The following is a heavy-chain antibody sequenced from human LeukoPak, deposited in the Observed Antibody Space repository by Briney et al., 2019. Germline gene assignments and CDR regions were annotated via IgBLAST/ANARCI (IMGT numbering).Heavy chain of an antibody. D-gene: IGHD5-12*01. CDR2: ISSSSSYI. Sequence: GGSLRLSCAASGFTFSSYSMNWVRQAPGKGLGWVSSISSSSSYIYYADSVKGRFTISRDNAKNSPYLQMNSLRAEDTAVYYCARDREVVEWLRLYGYYYYGMDVWGQGTTVTASS. V-gene: IGHV3-21*01. J-gene: IGHJ6*02. CDR3: ARDREVVEWLRLYGYYYYGMDV. CDR1: GFTFSSYS.